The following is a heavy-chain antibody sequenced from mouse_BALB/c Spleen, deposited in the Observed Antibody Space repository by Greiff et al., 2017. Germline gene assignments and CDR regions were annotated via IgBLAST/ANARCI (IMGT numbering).Heavy chain of an antibody. CDR3: TRGGTTRPFAY. CDR2: INPSNGGT. V-gene: IGHV1S81*02. Sequence: QVQLQQSGAELVKPGASVKLSCKASGYTFTSYYMYWVKQRPGQGLEWIGEINPSNGGTNFNEKFKSKATLTVDKSSSTAYMQLSSLTSEDSAVYYCTRGGTTRPFAYWGQGTLVTVSA. J-gene: IGHJ3*01. CDR1: GYTFTSYY. D-gene: IGHD5-5*01.